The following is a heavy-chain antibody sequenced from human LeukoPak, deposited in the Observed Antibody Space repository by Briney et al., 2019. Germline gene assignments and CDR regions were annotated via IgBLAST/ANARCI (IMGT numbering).Heavy chain of an antibody. CDR2: IYWDNDR. CDR3: AHSRPGYVSGWDQSFLDN. J-gene: IGHJ4*02. D-gene: IGHD6-19*01. CDR1: GFSLSTTGVG. V-gene: IGHV2-5*02. Sequence: SGPTLVNPTQTLTLTCTFSGFSLSTTGVGVGWIRQPPGKALEWLAVIYWDNDRRYSPSLKSRLTLTKDTSKNQVVLTMTNMDPVDTATYYCAHSRPGYVSGWDQSFLDNWAPGTLVTVSS.